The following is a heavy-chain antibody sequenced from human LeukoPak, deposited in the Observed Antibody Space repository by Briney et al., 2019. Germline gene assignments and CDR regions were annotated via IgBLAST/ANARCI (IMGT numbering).Heavy chain of an antibody. J-gene: IGHJ4*02. V-gene: IGHV3-7*01. CDR1: GFTFSTYW. D-gene: IGHD1-26*01. Sequence: GGSLRLSCAASGFTFSTYWMSWVRQAPGKGLEWVANIKGDGSEKNYVGSVKGRFTISRDNARNSLYLQMNSLRAEDTAVYYCAKDTPFGGNWGQGTLVTVSS. CDR3: AKDTPFGGN. CDR2: IKGDGSEK.